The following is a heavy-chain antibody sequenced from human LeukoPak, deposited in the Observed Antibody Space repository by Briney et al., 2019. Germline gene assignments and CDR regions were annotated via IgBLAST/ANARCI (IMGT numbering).Heavy chain of an antibody. CDR3: ARDIKDGYNPFDY. D-gene: IGHD5-24*01. J-gene: IGHJ4*02. CDR2: IIPIFGTA. CDR1: GGTFSSYA. Sequence: SVKVSCKASGGTFSSYAISWVRQAPGQGLEWMGGIIPIFGTANYAQKFQGRVTITADKSTSTAYMELSSLRSEDTAVYYCARDIKDGYNPFDYWGQGTLVTVSS. V-gene: IGHV1-69*06.